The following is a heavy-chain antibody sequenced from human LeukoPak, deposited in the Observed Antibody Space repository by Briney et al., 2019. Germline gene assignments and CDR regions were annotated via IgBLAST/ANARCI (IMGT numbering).Heavy chain of an antibody. CDR3: AKGSASGRPYYFDY. V-gene: IGHV3-23*01. Sequence: GGSLRLSCAASGFTFSSYAMSWVRQAPGKGLEWVSGITGSGGSTYHADSVKGRFTISRDNSKNTLFLQMSSLRAEDSAIFYCAKGSASGRPYYFDYWGQGILVTVSP. CDR1: GFTFSSYA. CDR2: ITGSGGST. J-gene: IGHJ4*02. D-gene: IGHD2-15*01.